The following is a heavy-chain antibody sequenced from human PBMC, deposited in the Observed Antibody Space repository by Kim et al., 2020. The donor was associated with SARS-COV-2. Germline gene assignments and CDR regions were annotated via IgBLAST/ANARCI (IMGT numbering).Heavy chain of an antibody. CDR3: AKGGPVGAIDYYYMDV. J-gene: IGHJ6*03. Sequence: SVKGRFTISRDNSKNTLYLQVNSLRAEDTAVYYCAKGGPVGAIDYYYMDVWGKGTTVTVSS. V-gene: IGHV3-23*01. D-gene: IGHD1-26*01.